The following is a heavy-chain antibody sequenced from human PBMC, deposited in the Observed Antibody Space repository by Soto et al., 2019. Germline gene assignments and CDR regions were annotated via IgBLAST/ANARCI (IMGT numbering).Heavy chain of an antibody. V-gene: IGHV1-69*13. D-gene: IGHD6-19*01. CDR2: IIPIFGTA. CDR1: GGTFSSYS. Sequence: SVHVSCKSSGGTFSSYSISWVRQAPGQGLEWMGGIIPIFGTANYAQKFQGRVTITADESTSTAYMELSSLRSEDTAVYYCAVGAVAGTDDYWGQGTLVTVSS. CDR3: AVGAVAGTDDY. J-gene: IGHJ4*02.